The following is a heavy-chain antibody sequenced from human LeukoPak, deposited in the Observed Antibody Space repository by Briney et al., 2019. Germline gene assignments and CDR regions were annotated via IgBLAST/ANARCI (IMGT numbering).Heavy chain of an antibody. D-gene: IGHD3-16*02. CDR2: IYYSGST. CDR3: ARYVWGSYPTFEDY. V-gene: IGHV4-59*01. CDR1: GGSISSYY. J-gene: IGHJ4*02. Sequence: SETLSLTCTVSGGSISSYYWSWLRQPPGKGLEGIGYIYYSGSTNYNPSLKSRVTISVDTSKNKFSLKLSSVTAADTAVYYCARYVWGSYPTFEDYWGQGTLVTVSS.